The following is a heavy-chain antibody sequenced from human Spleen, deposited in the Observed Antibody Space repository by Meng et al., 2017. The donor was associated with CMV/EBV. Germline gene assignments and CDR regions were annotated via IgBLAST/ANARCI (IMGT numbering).Heavy chain of an antibody. V-gene: IGHV1-69*05. J-gene: IGHJ6*02. D-gene: IGHD2-2*01. Sequence: SVKVSCKASGYTFTGYYMHWVRQAPGQGLEWMGGIIPIFGTANYAQKFQGRVTITTDESTSTAYMELSSLRSEDTAVYYCARDLRPYQLLIRYYYGMDVWGQGTTVTVSS. CDR2: IIPIFGTA. CDR1: GYTFTGYY. CDR3: ARDLRPYQLLIRYYYGMDV.